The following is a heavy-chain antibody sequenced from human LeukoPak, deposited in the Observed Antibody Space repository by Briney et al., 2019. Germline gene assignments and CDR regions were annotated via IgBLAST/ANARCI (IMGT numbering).Heavy chain of an antibody. CDR2: ISGSGGGT. CDR3: AKGSGGSGSFYNHFDC. D-gene: IGHD3-10*01. V-gene: IGHV3-23*01. J-gene: IGHJ4*02. Sequence: GGSLRLSCAASGFTFSSYAMSWVRQAPGKGLEWVSSISGSGGGTFYADSVKGRFTISRDNSKNTLSLQMNSLRTEDTAVFYCAKGSGGSGSFYNHFDCWGQGTLVTVSS. CDR1: GFTFSSYA.